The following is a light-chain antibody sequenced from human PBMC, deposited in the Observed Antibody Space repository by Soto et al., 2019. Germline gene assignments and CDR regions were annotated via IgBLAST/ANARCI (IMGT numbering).Light chain of an antibody. J-gene: IGLJ2*01. Sequence: QSVLTQPASVAGSAGQSITIACTGASSDIGGYSYVSWYQQHPGKAPTLIIYEVGNRPSGISDRVSGSKSGNTASLTISGLRAEDEADYPCSSYTSSNFRGVFGGGKNLTVL. CDR3: SSYTSSNFRGV. CDR1: SSDIGGYSY. V-gene: IGLV2-14*01. CDR2: EVG.